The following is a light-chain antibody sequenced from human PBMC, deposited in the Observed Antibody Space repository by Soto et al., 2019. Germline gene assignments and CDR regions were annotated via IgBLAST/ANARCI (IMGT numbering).Light chain of an antibody. V-gene: IGKV1-39*01. Sequence: DIQMTQSPSSLSASVGDRVTITCRASQTISTYLNWYQQRPGKAPKLLIYTTSSLQSGVPSRFSGSGSGTDFTLTISSLQPEESATYFCQQSYSNPTFGGGTKVELK. CDR1: QTISTY. CDR2: TTS. CDR3: QQSYSNPT. J-gene: IGKJ4*01.